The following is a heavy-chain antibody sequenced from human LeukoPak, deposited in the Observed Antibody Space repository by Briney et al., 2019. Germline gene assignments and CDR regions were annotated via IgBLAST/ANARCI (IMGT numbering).Heavy chain of an antibody. V-gene: IGHV1-69*06. CDR3: ARRLYSGYDYYFGY. CDR1: GGTFSSYA. CDR2: IIPIFGTA. Sequence: SVKVSCKASGGTFSSYAISWVRQAPGQGLEWMGGIIPIFGTANYAQKFQGRVTITADKSTSTAYMELSSLRSEDTAVYYCARRLYSGYDYYFGYWGQGTLVTVSS. J-gene: IGHJ4*02. D-gene: IGHD5-12*01.